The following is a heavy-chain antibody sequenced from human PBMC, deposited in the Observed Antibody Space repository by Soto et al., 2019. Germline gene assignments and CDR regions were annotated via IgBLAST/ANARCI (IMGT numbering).Heavy chain of an antibody. J-gene: IGHJ3*02. Sequence: GASVKVSCKASGGTFRSYAISWVRQAPGQGLEWLGGIIPIFGTANYAQKFQGRVTITSDESTSTAYMELSSLSSEDTAVYYCAFSRCSSTSCYRPDAFEIWGQGTMVTVSS. CDR2: IIPIFGTA. D-gene: IGHD2-2*02. V-gene: IGHV1-69*13. CDR3: AFSRCSSTSCYRPDAFEI. CDR1: GGTFRSYA.